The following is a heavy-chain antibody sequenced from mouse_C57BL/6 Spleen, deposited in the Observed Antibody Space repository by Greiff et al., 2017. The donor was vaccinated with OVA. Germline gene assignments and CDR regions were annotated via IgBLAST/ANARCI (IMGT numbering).Heavy chain of an antibody. V-gene: IGHV1-64*01. Sequence: QVQLQQPGAELVKPGASVKLSCKASGYTFTSYWMHWVKQRPGQGLEWIGMIHPNSGSTNYNEKFKSKATLTVAKSSSTAYMQLSSLTSEDSAVYYCASPGAIYYYGSSCFDYWGQGTTLTVSS. CDR3: ASPGAIYYYGSSCFDY. J-gene: IGHJ2*01. CDR1: GYTFTSYW. CDR2: IHPNSGST. D-gene: IGHD1-1*01.